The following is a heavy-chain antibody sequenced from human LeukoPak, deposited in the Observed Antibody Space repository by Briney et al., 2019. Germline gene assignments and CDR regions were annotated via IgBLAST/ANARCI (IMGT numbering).Heavy chain of an antibody. CDR3: ARGDCGGDCLEAFDI. Sequence: PGGSLRLSCAASGFTFDDYAMHWVRQAPGKGLEWVSLISGDGATTYYAASVKGRFTISRDNKKNVLYLQMNNLGTEDTALFYCARGDCGGDCLEAFDIWGQGTMVTVSS. V-gene: IGHV3-43*02. D-gene: IGHD2-21*02. CDR2: ISGDGATT. J-gene: IGHJ3*02. CDR1: GFTFDDYA.